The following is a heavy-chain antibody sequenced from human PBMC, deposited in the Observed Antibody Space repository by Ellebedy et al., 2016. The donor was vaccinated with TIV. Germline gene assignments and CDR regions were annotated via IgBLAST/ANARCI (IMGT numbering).Heavy chain of an antibody. CDR2: FYYRGP. J-gene: IGHJ4*02. D-gene: IGHD1-1*01. Sequence: MPSETLSLTCTVSGGSINTFFWGWVRQPPGKGLEWIGSFYYRGPGYSPSLKSRVTISIDTAKNQFSLKLNSVTAADTAVYYCAGVPPLAGTDYFDVWGQGSLVTVSS. V-gene: IGHV4-59*01. CDR3: AGVPPLAGTDYFDV. CDR1: GGSINTFF.